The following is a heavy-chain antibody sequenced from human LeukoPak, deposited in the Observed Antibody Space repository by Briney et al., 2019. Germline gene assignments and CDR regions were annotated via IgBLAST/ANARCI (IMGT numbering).Heavy chain of an antibody. V-gene: IGHV4-59*01. D-gene: IGHD6-19*01. CDR3: ARGGWYPESFQH. CDR1: GGSISSYY. J-gene: IGHJ1*01. CDR2: IYYSGST. Sequence: SETLSLTGTVSGGSISSYYWNWIRQPPGKRLEWIGYIYYSGSTNYNPSLKSRVTISVDTSKNQFSLKLSSVTAADTAVYYCARGGWYPESFQHWGQGALVTVSS.